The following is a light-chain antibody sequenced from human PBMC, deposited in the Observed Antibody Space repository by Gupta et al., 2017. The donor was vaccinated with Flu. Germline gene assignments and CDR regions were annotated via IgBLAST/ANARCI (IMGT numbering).Light chain of an antibody. J-gene: IGLJ3*02. Sequence: SFVLTQPPSVSVAPGQTATITCGGNNIGSESVHWYQQKPGQAPVMVLYDDTDRPSGIPERFSGSKSGNTATLTITRVEGEDEADFYCQVWDRSSDHRVFGGGTKLTVL. CDR2: DDT. CDR1: NIGSES. V-gene: IGLV3-21*02. CDR3: QVWDRSSDHRV.